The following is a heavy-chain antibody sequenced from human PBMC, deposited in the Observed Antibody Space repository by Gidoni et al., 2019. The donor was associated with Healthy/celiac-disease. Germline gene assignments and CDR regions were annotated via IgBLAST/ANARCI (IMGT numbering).Heavy chain of an antibody. D-gene: IGHD4-4*01. CDR3: AGGTVTTGADY. J-gene: IGHJ4*02. CDR2: IKHSGST. CDR1: GGSFSGYY. Sequence: QVQLQQWGAGLLKPSETLSLTCAVYGGSFSGYYWSWIRQPPGKGLEWIGEIKHSGSTNSNPSLKSRVTISVDTSKNQFYLKLSSVTAADTAVYYCAGGTVTTGADYWGQGTLVTVSS. V-gene: IGHV4-34*01.